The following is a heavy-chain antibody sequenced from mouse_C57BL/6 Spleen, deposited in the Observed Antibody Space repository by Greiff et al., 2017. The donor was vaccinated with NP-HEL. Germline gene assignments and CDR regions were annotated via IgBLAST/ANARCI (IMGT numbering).Heavy chain of an antibody. D-gene: IGHD1-1*01. CDR2: ISSGSSTI. CDR1: GFTFSDYG. CDR3: AMGIYYYGSSHYFDY. V-gene: IGHV5-17*01. Sequence: EVKLVESGGGLVKPGGSLKLSCAASGFTFSDYGMHWVRQAPEKGLEWVAYISSGSSTIYYADTVKGRFTISRDTAKNTLFLQMTSLRSEDTAIYYCAMGIYYYGSSHYFDYWGQGTTLTVSS. J-gene: IGHJ2*01.